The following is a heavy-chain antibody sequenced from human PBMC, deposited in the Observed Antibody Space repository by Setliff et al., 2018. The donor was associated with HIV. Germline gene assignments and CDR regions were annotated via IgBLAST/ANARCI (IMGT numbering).Heavy chain of an antibody. V-gene: IGHV4-31*11. CDR3: ARAALTSVTTGFLDWYFDL. CDR1: GASISSGGYY. CDR2: IYYSGST. Sequence: PSETLSLTCAVSGASISSGGYYWSWIRQHPGKGLEWIAYIYYSGSTYYNPSLKSRVTISVDTSKNHFSLKLSSVTAADTAVYYCARAALTSVTTGFLDWYFDLWGRGTLVTVSS. D-gene: IGHD4-17*01. J-gene: IGHJ2*01.